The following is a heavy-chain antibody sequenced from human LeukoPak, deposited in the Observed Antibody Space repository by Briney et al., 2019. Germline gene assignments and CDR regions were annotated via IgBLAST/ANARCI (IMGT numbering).Heavy chain of an antibody. CDR3: ARYRPTKTAFDV. J-gene: IGHJ3*01. V-gene: IGHV4-38-2*02. CDR2: IYYSGNT. Sequence: SETLSLTCTVSGYSISSGYYWGWIRQPPGKGLEWIGYIYYSGNTYYNPSLKSRVTISVDTSKNQFSLKLNSVTAADTAVYYCARYRPTKTAFDVWGQGTMVTVSS. CDR1: GYSISSGYY. D-gene: IGHD5-18*01.